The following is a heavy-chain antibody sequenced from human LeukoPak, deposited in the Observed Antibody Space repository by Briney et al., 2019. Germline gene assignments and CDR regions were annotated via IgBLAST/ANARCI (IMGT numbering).Heavy chain of an antibody. CDR2: ISYDESHI. J-gene: IGHJ4*02. D-gene: IGHD5-24*01. Sequence: GGSLRLSCAASGFAFSTYAMHWVRQAPGKGLEWVAVISYDESHIYYADSVKGRFTISRDDSKNTLYLQIDSLRVEDTAVYYCAGGDGDGYNPFDYWGQGTLVTVSS. CDR1: GFAFSTYA. CDR3: AGGDGDGYNPFDY. V-gene: IGHV3-30*14.